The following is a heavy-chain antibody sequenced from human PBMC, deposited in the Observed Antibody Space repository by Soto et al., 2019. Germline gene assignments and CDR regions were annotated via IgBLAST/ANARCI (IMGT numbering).Heavy chain of an antibody. V-gene: IGHV4-31*03. D-gene: IGHD5-18*01. CDR2: IYYSGNT. Sequence: TLSLTCTVSGGSIRSGGYYWSWVRQNPRRGLEWIGNIYYSGNTYYNPSLKSRLTISVDTSKNQFSLNLSSVTTADTAVYYCARDRLMATAGTARHYFGLDVWGQGTTVTVSS. CDR3: ARDRLMATAGTARHYFGLDV. CDR1: GGSIRSGGYY. J-gene: IGHJ6*02.